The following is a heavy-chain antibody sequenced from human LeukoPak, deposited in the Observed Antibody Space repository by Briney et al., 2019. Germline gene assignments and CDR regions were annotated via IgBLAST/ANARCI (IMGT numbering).Heavy chain of an antibody. CDR3: ARFGSSWDLDY. CDR1: GFTVSSNY. J-gene: IGHJ4*02. V-gene: IGHV3-66*02. CDR2: IYSGGST. Sequence: PGGSLRLSCAASGFTVSSNYMSWVRQAPGKGLEWVSVIYSGGSTYYADSVKGRFTISRDNSKNTLYLQMNSLRAEDTAVYYSARFGSSWDLDYWGQGTLVTVSS. D-gene: IGHD6-13*01.